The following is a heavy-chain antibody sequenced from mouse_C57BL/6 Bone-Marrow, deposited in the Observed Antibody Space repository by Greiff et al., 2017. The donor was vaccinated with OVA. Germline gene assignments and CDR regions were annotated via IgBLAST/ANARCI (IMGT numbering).Heavy chain of an antibody. V-gene: IGHV1-82*01. J-gene: IGHJ2*01. Sequence: VKLQESGPELVKPGASVKISCTASGYAFSSSWMNWVKQRPGKGLEWIGRIYPGDGDTNYNGKFKGKATLTADKSSSTAYMQLSSLTSEDSAVYVCARRDYGSSPFDYWGQGTTLTVSS. CDR2: IYPGDGDT. CDR3: ARRDYGSSPFDY. CDR1: GYAFSSSW. D-gene: IGHD1-1*01.